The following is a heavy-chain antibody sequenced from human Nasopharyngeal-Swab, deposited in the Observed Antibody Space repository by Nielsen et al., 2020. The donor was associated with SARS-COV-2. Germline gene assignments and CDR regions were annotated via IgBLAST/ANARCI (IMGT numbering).Heavy chain of an antibody. Sequence: GESLKISCAAAGFSFSSYVMTGVRQAPGKGLERVSGISGSVGRTYYTDSVKGRLTFSRDNSKNTLYLQMNSLRAEDTAVYYCAKTHESNSWSGAFDIWGQGTIVTVSS. V-gene: IGHV3-23*01. CDR3: AKTHESNSWSGAFDI. J-gene: IGHJ3*02. D-gene: IGHD6-13*01. CDR1: GFSFSSYV. CDR2: ISGSVGRT.